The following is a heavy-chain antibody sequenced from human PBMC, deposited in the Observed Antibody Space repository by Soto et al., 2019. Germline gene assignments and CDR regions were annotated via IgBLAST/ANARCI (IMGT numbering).Heavy chain of an antibody. CDR3: ARHVQDIRPDNGLFSSGGSSHYMDV. Sequence: SETLSLTCTVSGGSISSSSYYWGWIRQPPGKGLEWIGSIYYSGSTYYNPSLKSRVTISVDPSKNQFSLKLSSVTAADTAVYYCARHVQDIRPDNGLFSSGGSSHYMDVWGKGTTVTVSS. CDR2: IYYSGST. V-gene: IGHV4-39*01. J-gene: IGHJ6*03. CDR1: GGSISSSSYY. D-gene: IGHD2-15*01.